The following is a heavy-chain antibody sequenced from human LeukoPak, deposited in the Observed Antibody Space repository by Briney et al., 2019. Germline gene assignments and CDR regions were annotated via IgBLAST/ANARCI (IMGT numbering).Heavy chain of an antibody. CDR2: IYSGGST. D-gene: IGHD3-22*01. V-gene: IGHV3-53*05. CDR1: GFTVSSNY. Sequence: PGGSLRLSCAASGFTVSSNYMSWVRQAPGKGLEWVSVIYSGGSTYYADSVKGRFTISRDNSKNTLYLQMNSLRSEDTAVYYCAGPTYYYDSSGYYDYYYYGMDVWGRGTTVTVSS. CDR3: AGPTYYYDSSGYYDYYYYGMDV. J-gene: IGHJ6*02.